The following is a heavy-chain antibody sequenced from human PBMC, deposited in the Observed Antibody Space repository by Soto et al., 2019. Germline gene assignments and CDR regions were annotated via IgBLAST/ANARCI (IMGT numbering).Heavy chain of an antibody. Sequence: SETQPVTRTVSVGPIRSGGSSSTWTRPPPTKRQKRVGYIYYRGSTYYIPFLKSRVTISVDTSKHQFSLKLSSVTAADTAVYYCARVHGGDFWSGYYTYYYYYMDVWGKGTTVTVSS. CDR3: ARVHGGDFWSGYYTYYYYYMDV. V-gene: IGHV4-31*03. D-gene: IGHD3-3*01. CDR1: VGPIRSGGSS. J-gene: IGHJ6*03. CDR2: IYYRGST.